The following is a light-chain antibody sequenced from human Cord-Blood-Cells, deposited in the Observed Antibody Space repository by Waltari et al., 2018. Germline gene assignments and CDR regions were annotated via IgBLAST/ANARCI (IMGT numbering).Light chain of an antibody. V-gene: IGLV2-14*01. CDR3: SSYTSSSTLV. J-gene: IGLJ2*01. CDR1: SSDVGGYNY. CDR2: DVS. Sequence: QSALTQPASVSGSPGQSITLSCTGTSSDVGGYNYFSGDQQPPGKAPKLMIYDVSNRPSVVSNRFSGSKSVNTASLTISGLQAEDEADYYCSSYTSSSTLVFGGGTKLTVL.